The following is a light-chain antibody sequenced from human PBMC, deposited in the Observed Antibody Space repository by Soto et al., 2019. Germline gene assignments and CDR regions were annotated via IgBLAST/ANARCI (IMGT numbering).Light chain of an antibody. V-gene: IGLV2-14*03. J-gene: IGLJ1*01. CDR3: SSHTTSNTRV. CDR2: EVS. Sequence: QSALTQPASVSGSPGQSIAISCTGTSSDVGAYDFVSWYQQHPDKAPKLLIYEVSNRSSGVSDRFSGSKSVNTATLTISGLQAEDEADYYCSSHTTSNTRVFGTGTKVTVL. CDR1: SSDVGAYDF.